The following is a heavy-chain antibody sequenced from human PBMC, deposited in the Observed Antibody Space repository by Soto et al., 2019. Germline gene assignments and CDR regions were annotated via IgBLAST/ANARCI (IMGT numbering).Heavy chain of an antibody. Sequence: SETLSLTCTVSGGSVSSGSNYWMWIRHPPGKGLEWTGYIYSSGSTNYNPSLKSRVTISVDTTKNQFSLKLSSLTAADTAVYYCARETMIVVVPVSYYGMDVWGQGTTVTVSS. CDR2: IYSSGST. V-gene: IGHV4-61*01. CDR1: GGSVSSGSNY. CDR3: ARETMIVVVPVSYYGMDV. J-gene: IGHJ6*02. D-gene: IGHD3-22*01.